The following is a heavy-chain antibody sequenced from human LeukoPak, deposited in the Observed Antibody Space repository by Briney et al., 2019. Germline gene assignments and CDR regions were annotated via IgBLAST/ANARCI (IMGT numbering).Heavy chain of an antibody. J-gene: IGHJ4*02. CDR1: GGSFSGYY. Sequence: SETLSLTCAVYGGSFSGYYWSWIRQPPGKGLEWIGEINHSGSTNYNPSLKSRVTISVDTSKNQLSLKLSSVTAADTAVYYCASGYLTTVKPVDWNDAGETFDYWGQGTLVTVSS. D-gene: IGHD4-11*01. CDR3: ASGYLTTVKPVDWNDAGETFDY. V-gene: IGHV4-34*01. CDR2: INHSGST.